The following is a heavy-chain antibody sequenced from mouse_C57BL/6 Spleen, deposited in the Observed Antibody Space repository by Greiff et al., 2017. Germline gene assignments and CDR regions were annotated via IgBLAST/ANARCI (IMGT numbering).Heavy chain of an antibody. V-gene: IGHV7-3*01. Sequence: EVKLMESGGGLVQPGGSLSLSCAASGFTFTDYYMSWVRQPPGKALEWLGFIRNKANGYTTEYSASVKGRFTISRDNSQSILYLQMNALRAEDSATYYCARDYGSPYYAMYYWGQGTSVTVSS. CDR2: IRNKANGYTT. CDR3: ARDYGSPYYAMYY. J-gene: IGHJ4*01. CDR1: GFTFTDYY. D-gene: IGHD1-1*01.